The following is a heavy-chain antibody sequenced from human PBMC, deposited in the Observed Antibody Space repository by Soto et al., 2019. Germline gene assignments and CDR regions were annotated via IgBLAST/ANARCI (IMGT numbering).Heavy chain of an antibody. Sequence: PGGSLRLSCAASGFTFSSYGMHWVRQAPGKGLEWVAVISYDGSNKYYADSVKGRFTISRDNSKNTLYLQMNSLRAEDTAVYYCARATLNCGGDCYSVSGYYGMAVWGQGTAVTVSS. CDR1: GFTFSSYG. J-gene: IGHJ6*02. CDR3: ARATLNCGGDCYSVSGYYGMAV. D-gene: IGHD2-21*02. CDR2: ISYDGSNK. V-gene: IGHV3-30*03.